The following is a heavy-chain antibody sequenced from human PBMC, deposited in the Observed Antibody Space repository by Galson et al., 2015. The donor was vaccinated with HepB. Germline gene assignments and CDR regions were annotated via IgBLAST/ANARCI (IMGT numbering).Heavy chain of an antibody. V-gene: IGHV4-31*03. J-gene: IGHJ3*02. CDR3: ARVDDLPAAMGDAFDI. CDR2: IYYSGST. D-gene: IGHD2-2*01. Sequence: TLSLTCTVSGGSISSGGYYWSWIRQHPGKGLEWIGYIYYSGSTYYNPSLKSRVTISVDTSKNQFSLKLSSVTAADTAVYYCARVDDLPAAMGDAFDIWGQGTMVTVSS. CDR1: GGSISSGGYY.